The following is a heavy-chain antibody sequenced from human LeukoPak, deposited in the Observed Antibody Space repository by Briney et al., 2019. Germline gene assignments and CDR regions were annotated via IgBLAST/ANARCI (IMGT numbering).Heavy chain of an antibody. CDR3: ANGGRVGYNWYYFDY. V-gene: IGHV3-23*01. D-gene: IGHD5-24*01. CDR1: GITFSSYA. J-gene: IGHJ4*02. Sequence: SGGSLRLSCAASGITFSSYAMTWVRQAPGKGLEWVSSISGSGGSTYYADSVKGRFTISRDNSKNKLYLQMNSLRAEDTAVYYCANGGRVGYNWYYFDYWGQGTLVTVSS. CDR2: ISGSGGST.